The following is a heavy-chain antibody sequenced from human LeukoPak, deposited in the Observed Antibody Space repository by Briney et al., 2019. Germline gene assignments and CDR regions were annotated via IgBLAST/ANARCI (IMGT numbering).Heavy chain of an antibody. J-gene: IGHJ5*02. CDR2: ISAQHGQT. CDR3: AREGGDCSSTSCYNWFDP. Sequence: ASVKVSCKASGYTFTGYYMHWVRQAPGQGLEWMGWISAQHGQTEYAPNSQDRLTMPTDTYTNTAYMEMRSLRSDDTAVYYCAREGGDCSSTSCYNWFDPWGQGTLVTVSS. D-gene: IGHD2-2*01. V-gene: IGHV1-18*04. CDR1: GYTFTGYY.